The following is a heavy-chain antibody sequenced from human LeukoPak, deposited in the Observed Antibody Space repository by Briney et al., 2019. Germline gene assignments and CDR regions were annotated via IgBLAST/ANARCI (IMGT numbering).Heavy chain of an antibody. Sequence: GASVKVSCKASGYTFTSYDINGVRQASGQGLEWMGWTNPNSGNTGYAQKFQGRVTMTRNTSISTAYMELSSLRSEDTAVYYCARGFGDKHAKDYWGQGTLVTVSS. CDR1: GYTFTSYD. CDR2: TNPNSGNT. D-gene: IGHD3-10*01. J-gene: IGHJ4*02. V-gene: IGHV1-8*01. CDR3: ARGFGDKHAKDY.